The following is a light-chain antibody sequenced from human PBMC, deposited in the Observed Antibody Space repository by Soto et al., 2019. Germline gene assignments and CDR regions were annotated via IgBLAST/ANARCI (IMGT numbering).Light chain of an antibody. CDR2: LNSAGSH. J-gene: IGLJ2*01. CDR3: QTWDAGIRV. CDR1: SGHSNYA. V-gene: IGLV4-69*01. Sequence: QPVLTQSPSASASLGASVKLTCTLSSGHSNYAIAWHQQQPEKGPRYLMKLNSAGSHRKGDGIPDRFSGSSSGAERYLTISSLQSEDEADYSCQTWDAGIRVFGGGTKLTVL.